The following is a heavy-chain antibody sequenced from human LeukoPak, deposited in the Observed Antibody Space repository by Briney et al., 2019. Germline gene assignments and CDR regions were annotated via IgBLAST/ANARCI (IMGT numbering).Heavy chain of an antibody. CDR2: IETDGDQK. CDR3: ARDIPSGFYTPDY. V-gene: IGHV3-7*01. CDR1: GFTFSDYC. D-gene: IGHD5-12*01. Sequence: GGSLRLSCVASGFTFSDYCMSWVRQAPGGGLEWVANIETDGDQKNYVDSVKGRFAISRDNARNSLYLQMNSLRDEDTAVYYCARDIPSGFYTPDYWGRGTLVTVSS. J-gene: IGHJ4*02.